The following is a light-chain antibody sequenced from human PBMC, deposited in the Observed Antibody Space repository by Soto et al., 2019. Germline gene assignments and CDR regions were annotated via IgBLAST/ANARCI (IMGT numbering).Light chain of an antibody. Sequence: DIQMTQSPSSLSASVGGRVTITCRASQSISSYLNWYQQKPGKAPKLLIYAASSVQSGVPSRFSGSGSGTDFTLTISSLQPEDFATYYCQQSYSTSITFGQGTRLEIK. CDR3: QQSYSTSIT. CDR2: AAS. CDR1: QSISSY. J-gene: IGKJ5*01. V-gene: IGKV1-39*01.